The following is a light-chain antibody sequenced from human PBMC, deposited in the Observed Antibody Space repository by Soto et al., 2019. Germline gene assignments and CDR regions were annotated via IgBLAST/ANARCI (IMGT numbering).Light chain of an antibody. CDR2: AAS. CDR3: QQSYSTPRT. J-gene: IGKJ1*01. V-gene: IGKV1-39*01. CDR1: QSISNY. Sequence: DIQMTQSPSSLSASVGDRVTITCRASQSISNYLNWYQQKPGKAPKLLMYAASSLQSGVPSRFSGSGSGTDFTLTISCLQPADFATYYGQQSYSTPRTFGQGTKVEIK.